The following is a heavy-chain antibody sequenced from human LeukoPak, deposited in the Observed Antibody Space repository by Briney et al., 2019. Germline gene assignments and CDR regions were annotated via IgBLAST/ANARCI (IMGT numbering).Heavy chain of an antibody. D-gene: IGHD2-2*01. V-gene: IGHV4-59*11. J-gene: IGHJ4*02. CDR2: IYYSGST. CDR1: GGSISSHY. CDR3: ARVPAAIFDY. Sequence: SETLSLTCTVSGGSISSHYWSWIRQPPGKGLEWIGYIYYSGSTNYNPSLKSRVTISVDTSKNQFSLKLSSVTAADTAVYYCARVPAAIFDYWGQGTLVTVSS.